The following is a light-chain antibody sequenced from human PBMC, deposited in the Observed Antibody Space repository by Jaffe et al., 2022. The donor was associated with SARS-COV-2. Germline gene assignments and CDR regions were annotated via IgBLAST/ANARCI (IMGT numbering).Light chain of an antibody. Sequence: QSVLTQPPSVSAAPGQKVTISCSGSSSNIGNNYVSWYQQLPGTAPKLLIYENNKRPSGIPDRFSGSKSGTSATLGITGLQSGDEADYYCGTWDGSLSVRVFGGGTRLTVL. CDR1: SSNIGNNY. CDR3: GTWDGSLSVRV. CDR2: ENN. J-gene: IGLJ3*02. V-gene: IGLV1-51*02.